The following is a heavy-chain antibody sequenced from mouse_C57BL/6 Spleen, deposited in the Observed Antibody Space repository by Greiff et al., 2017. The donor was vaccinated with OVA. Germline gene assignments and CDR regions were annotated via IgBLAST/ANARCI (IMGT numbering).Heavy chain of an antibody. CDR3: APAYYYGSSPAWFAY. CDR2: INPNNGGT. CDR1: GYTFTDYN. Sequence: VQLQQSGPELVKPGASVKMSCKASGYTFTDYNMHWVKQSHGKSLEWIGYINPNNGGTSYNQKFKGKATLTVNKSSSTAYMELRSLTSEDSAVYYCAPAYYYGSSPAWFAYWGQGTLVTVSA. V-gene: IGHV1-22*01. D-gene: IGHD1-1*01. J-gene: IGHJ3*01.